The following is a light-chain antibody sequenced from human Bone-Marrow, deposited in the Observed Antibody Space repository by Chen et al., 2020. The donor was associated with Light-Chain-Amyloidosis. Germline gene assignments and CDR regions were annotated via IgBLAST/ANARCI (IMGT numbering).Light chain of an antibody. CDR1: NIGSTS. CDR2: DDS. V-gene: IGLV3-21*02. Sequence: SYVRTQPSSSSVAPGQTATSAWGGNNIGSTSVHWYQQTPGQAPLLVVYDDSDRPSGIPVRLSGSNSGNTATLTISRVEAGDEADYYCQVWDRSSDRPVFGGGTKLTVL. CDR3: QVWDRSSDRPV. J-gene: IGLJ3*02.